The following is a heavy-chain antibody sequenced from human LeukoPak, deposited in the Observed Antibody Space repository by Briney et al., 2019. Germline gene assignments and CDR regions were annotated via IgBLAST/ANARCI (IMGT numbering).Heavy chain of an antibody. CDR2: FTRSRGTI. Sequence: GGSLRLSCAASGFTFSGYDMNWVRQAPGKGLEWVSFFTRSRGTISYADSVKGRFTVSRDNAESSLYLQMNSLRDEDTAVYSCVRDKLGGAFDVWGHGTMVTVSS. V-gene: IGHV3-48*02. CDR3: VRDKLGGAFDV. CDR1: GFTFSGYD. D-gene: IGHD1-7*01. J-gene: IGHJ3*01.